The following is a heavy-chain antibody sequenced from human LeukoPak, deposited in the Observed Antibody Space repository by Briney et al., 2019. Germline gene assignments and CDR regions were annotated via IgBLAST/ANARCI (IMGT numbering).Heavy chain of an antibody. Sequence: SVKVSCKASGGTFSRYIISWVRQAPGQGLEWMGGIIPIFDTPNYAQKFQGRVTITADESTSTAYMEMNSLRSEDTAMYYCARSASFYYYNSALPKYYSDYWGQGTLVTVSS. CDR3: ARSASFYYYNSALPKYYSDY. V-gene: IGHV1-69*13. D-gene: IGHD3-10*01. CDR2: IIPIFDTP. J-gene: IGHJ4*02. CDR1: GGTFSRYI.